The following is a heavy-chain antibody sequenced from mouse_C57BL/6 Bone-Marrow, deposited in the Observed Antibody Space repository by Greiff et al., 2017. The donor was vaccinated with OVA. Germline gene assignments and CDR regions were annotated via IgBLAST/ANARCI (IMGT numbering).Heavy chain of an antibody. D-gene: IGHD1-1*01. Sequence: VQLQQSGAELVRPGASVKLSCTASGFNIKDDYMHWVKQRPEQGLEWIGWIDPENGDTEYASKFQGKATITADTSSNTAYLQLSSLTSEDTAVYYCTLLRSFAYWGQGTLVTVSA. CDR3: TLLRSFAY. J-gene: IGHJ3*01. CDR2: IDPENGDT. CDR1: GFNIKDDY. V-gene: IGHV14-4*01.